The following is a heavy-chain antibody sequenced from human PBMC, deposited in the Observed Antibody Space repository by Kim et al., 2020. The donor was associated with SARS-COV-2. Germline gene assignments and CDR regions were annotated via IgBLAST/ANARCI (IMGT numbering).Heavy chain of an antibody. CDR3: HPLDYYYYYGMDV. CDR2: ISGSGGST. CDR1: GFTFSSYA. Sequence: GGSLRLSCAASGFTFSSYAMSWVRQAPGKGLEWVSAISGSGGSTYYADSVKGRFTISRDNSKNTLYLQMNSLRAEDTAVYYCHPLDYYYYYGMDVWGQGTTVTVSS. J-gene: IGHJ6*02. V-gene: IGHV3-23*01.